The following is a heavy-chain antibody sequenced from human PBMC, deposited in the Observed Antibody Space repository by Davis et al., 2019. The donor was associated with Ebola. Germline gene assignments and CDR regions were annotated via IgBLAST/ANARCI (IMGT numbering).Heavy chain of an antibody. CDR1: GFTFSSHW. D-gene: IGHD1-26*01. CDR3: AKDTSNIWFDI. CDR2: ISSDGSST. J-gene: IGHJ3*02. V-gene: IGHV3-74*01. Sequence: HTGGSLRLSCAASGFTFSSHWMHWVRQAPGKGLVWVSRISSDGSSTSYADSLKGRFTISRDNAKSTLYLQMNGLRVEDTAIYYCAKDTSNIWFDIWGQGTNVTVSS.